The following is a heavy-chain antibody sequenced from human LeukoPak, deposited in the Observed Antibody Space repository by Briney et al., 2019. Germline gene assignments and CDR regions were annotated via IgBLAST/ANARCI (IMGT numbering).Heavy chain of an antibody. V-gene: IGHV3-23*01. CDR3: AKGTYYYDSSGYSVDY. Sequence: GGSLRLSCAASGFTFSSYAMSWVRQAPGKGLEWVSSISGSGGSTYYADSVKGRFTISRDNSKNTLYLQMNSLRAEDTAVYYCAKGTYYYDSSGYSVDYWGQGTLATVSS. J-gene: IGHJ4*02. D-gene: IGHD3-22*01. CDR1: GFTFSSYA. CDR2: ISGSGGST.